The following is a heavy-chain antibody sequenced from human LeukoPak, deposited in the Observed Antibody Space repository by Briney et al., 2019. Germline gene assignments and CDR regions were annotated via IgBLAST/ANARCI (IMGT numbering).Heavy chain of an antibody. D-gene: IGHD2-2*01. CDR1: GGSISSGGYY. CDR3: ASSGVIVVVPAAPTLFDY. Sequence: SETLSLTCTVSGGSISSGGYYWSWIRQPPGKGLEWIGYIYHSGSTYYNPSLKSRVTISVDRSKTQFSLKLSSVTAADTAVYYCASSGVIVVVPAAPTLFDYWGQGTLVTVSS. J-gene: IGHJ4*02. CDR2: IYHSGST. V-gene: IGHV4-30-2*01.